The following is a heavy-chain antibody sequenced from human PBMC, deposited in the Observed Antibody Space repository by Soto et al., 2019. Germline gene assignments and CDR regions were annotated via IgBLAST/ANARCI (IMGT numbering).Heavy chain of an antibody. CDR3: AKRSSSSTFDY. D-gene: IGHD6-6*01. V-gene: IGHV3-30*18. CDR2: ISYDGTDE. Sequence: TGGSLRLSCAASGFSFSSYGMHWVRQAPGKGLEWVAMISYDGTDEYYADSVKGRFTISRDNSKNAVYLQMNSLRAEDTAVYYCAKRSSSSTFDYWGQGTLVTVSS. J-gene: IGHJ4*02. CDR1: GFSFSSYG.